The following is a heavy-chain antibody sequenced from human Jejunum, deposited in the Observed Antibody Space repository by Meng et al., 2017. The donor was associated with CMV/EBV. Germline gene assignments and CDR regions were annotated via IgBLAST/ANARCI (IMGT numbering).Heavy chain of an antibody. D-gene: IGHD6-19*01. V-gene: IGHV1-18*01. J-gene: IGHJ6*02. CDR1: YSFTSYE. Sequence: YSFTSYEIIWVRQAPGQGLEWMGWISGDNGNTKYAQRVQGRVTLTTDRSTSTAYMALTSLRSDDTAVYYCVRHARYSSAFYYYTMDVWGQGTTVTVSS. CDR3: VRHARYSSAFYYYTMDV. CDR2: ISGDNGNT.